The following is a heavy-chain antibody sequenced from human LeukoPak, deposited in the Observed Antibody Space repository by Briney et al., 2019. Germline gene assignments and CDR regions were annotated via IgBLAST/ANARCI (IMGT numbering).Heavy chain of an antibody. J-gene: IGHJ5*02. CDR1: GGSISSGAYY. Sequence: SETLSLTCTVSGGSISSGAYYWSWISQLPGKGLEWIGYIYYSGSTYYNPSLKSRVTISVDTSKNQFSLKLSSVTAADAAVYYCARAAWSGYYSPETGVDPWGQGTLVTVSS. CDR3: ARAAWSGYYSPETGVDP. D-gene: IGHD3-3*01. V-gene: IGHV4-31*03. CDR2: IYYSGST.